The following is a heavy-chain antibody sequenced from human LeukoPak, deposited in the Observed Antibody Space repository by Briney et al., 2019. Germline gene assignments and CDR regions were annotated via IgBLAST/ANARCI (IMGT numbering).Heavy chain of an antibody. J-gene: IGHJ4*02. CDR3: AKGASALWFGEFLY. CDR1: GFTFSSYG. V-gene: IGHV3-30*18. CDR2: ISYDGSNK. D-gene: IGHD3-10*01. Sequence: GSLRLSCAASGFTFSSYGMHWVRQAPGKGLEWVAVISYDGSNKYYADSVKGRFTISRDNSKNTLYLQMNSLRAEDTAVYYCAKGASALWFGEFLYWGQGTLVTVSS.